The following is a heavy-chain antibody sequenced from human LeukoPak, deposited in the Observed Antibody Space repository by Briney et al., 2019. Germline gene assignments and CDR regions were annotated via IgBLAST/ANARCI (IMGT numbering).Heavy chain of an antibody. CDR3: ARAEIKWYYGSGSYATKFDY. Sequence: SETLSLTCTVSGGSISSSSYYWGWIRQPPGKGLEWIGSIYYSGSTYYNPSLKSRVTISVDTSKNQFSLKLSSVTAADTAVHYCARAEIKWYYGSGSYATKFDYWGQGTLVTVSS. V-gene: IGHV4-39*01. D-gene: IGHD3-10*01. J-gene: IGHJ4*02. CDR1: GGSISSSSYY. CDR2: IYYSGST.